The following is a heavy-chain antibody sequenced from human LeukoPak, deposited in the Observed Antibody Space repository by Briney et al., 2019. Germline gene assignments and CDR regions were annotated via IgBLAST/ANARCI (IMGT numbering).Heavy chain of an antibody. CDR3: ARVGSGWIFDY. J-gene: IGHJ4*02. Sequence: PGGSLRLSCAASGFTFSSYSMNWVRQPPGKGLEWIGEIYHSGSTNYNPSLKSRVTISVDKSKNQFSLKLSSVTAADTAVYYCARVGSGWIFDYWGQGTLVTVSS. D-gene: IGHD6-19*01. CDR1: GFTFSSYSM. V-gene: IGHV4-4*02. CDR2: IYHSGST.